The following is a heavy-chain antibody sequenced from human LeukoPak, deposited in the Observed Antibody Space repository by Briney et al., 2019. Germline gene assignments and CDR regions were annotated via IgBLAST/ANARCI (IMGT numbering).Heavy chain of an antibody. CDR3: ARVGPDCSSTSCFIYYYYYMDV. V-gene: IGHV4-4*07. Sequence: SETLSLTCTVSGGSISSYYWSWIRQPAGKGLEWIGRIYTSGSTNYNPSLKSRVTMSVDTSKNQFSLKLSSVTAADTAVYYCARVGPDCSSTSCFIYYYYYMDVWGKGTTVTVSS. CDR2: IYTSGST. D-gene: IGHD2-2*01. CDR1: GGSISSYY. J-gene: IGHJ6*03.